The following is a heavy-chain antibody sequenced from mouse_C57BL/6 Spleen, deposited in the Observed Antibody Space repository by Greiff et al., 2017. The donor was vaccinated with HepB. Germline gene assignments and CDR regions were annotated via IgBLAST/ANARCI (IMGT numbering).Heavy chain of an antibody. CDR3: ADGSSSYYFDY. J-gene: IGHJ2*01. V-gene: IGHV1-82*01. Sequence: VKLMESGPELVKPGASVKISCKASGYAFSSSWMNWVKQRPGKGLEWIGRIYPGDGDTNYNGKFKGKATLTADKSSSTAYMQLSSLTSEDSAVYFCADGSSSYYFDYWGQGTTLTVSS. CDR1: GYAFSSSW. CDR2: IYPGDGDT. D-gene: IGHD1-1*01.